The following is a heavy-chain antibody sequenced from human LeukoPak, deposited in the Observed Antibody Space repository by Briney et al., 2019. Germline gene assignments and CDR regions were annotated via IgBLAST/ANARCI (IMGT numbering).Heavy chain of an antibody. CDR2: ITSSATTI. J-gene: IGHJ4*02. V-gene: IGHV3-48*03. Sequence: GGSLRLSCAASGFTFSNYEMNWVRQAPGKGLDWLSYITSSATTIYYADSVKGRFTISRDNAKNSLYLQMNSLRAEDTAVYYCARFIAAPYYFDYWGRGTLVTVSS. CDR3: ARFIAAPYYFDY. CDR1: GFTFSNYE. D-gene: IGHD6-13*01.